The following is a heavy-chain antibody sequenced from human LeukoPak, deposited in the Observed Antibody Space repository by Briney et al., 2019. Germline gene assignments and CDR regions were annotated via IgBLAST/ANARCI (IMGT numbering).Heavy chain of an antibody. V-gene: IGHV3-48*01. CDR2: ISSSSSSI. CDR1: GFTFSSYS. J-gene: IGHJ4*02. CDR3: ARDKAVVGVYFDY. Sequence: GGSLRLSCAASGFTFSSYSMNWVRQAPGKGLEWVSYISSSSSSIFYADSVKGRFTISRDNAKNSLYLQMNSLRAEDTAVYYCARDKAVVGVYFDYWGQGTLVTVSS. D-gene: IGHD2-2*01.